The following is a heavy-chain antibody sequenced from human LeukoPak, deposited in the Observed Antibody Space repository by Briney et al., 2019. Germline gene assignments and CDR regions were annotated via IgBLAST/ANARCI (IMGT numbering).Heavy chain of an antibody. J-gene: IGHJ4*02. V-gene: IGHV3-7*04. CDR1: GFTFTDSC. CDR2: IKPDGTEK. Sequence: GGSLRLSCAASGFTFTDSCMSWVRQPPGKGLEWVVNIKPDGTEKYYVDSLKGRFTVSRDNAKNSLYLQMSSLRAEDTAVYYCARVRYGNYFDYWGQGTLVTVSS. CDR3: ARVRYGNYFDY. D-gene: IGHD3-16*02.